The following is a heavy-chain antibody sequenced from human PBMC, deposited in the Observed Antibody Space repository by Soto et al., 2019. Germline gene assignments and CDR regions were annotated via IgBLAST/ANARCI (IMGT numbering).Heavy chain of an antibody. Sequence: GGSLRLSCAASGFTFSNYGMHWVRQAPGKGLEWVAVISYDGSNKYYADSVKGRFTISRDNSKNTLYLQMNSLRAEDTAAYYCAGTDPFDYWGQGTLVTVSS. V-gene: IGHV3-30*03. D-gene: IGHD1-1*01. CDR3: AGTDPFDY. CDR1: GFTFSNYG. J-gene: IGHJ4*02. CDR2: ISYDGSNK.